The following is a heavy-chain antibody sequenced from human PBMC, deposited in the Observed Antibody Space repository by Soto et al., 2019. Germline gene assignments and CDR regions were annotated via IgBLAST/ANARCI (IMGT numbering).Heavy chain of an antibody. CDR1: GGSLSSDTYS. J-gene: IGHJ5*02. D-gene: IGHD2-15*01. CDR2: THHSGNT. V-gene: IGHV4-30-2*01. Sequence: PSETQCLTCAVSGGSLSSDTYSWSWIRQPPGKGLEWVGYTHHSGNTYFNPSLKSRVTISVDRSKNQLSLKLTSVTAADTAVYYCARTMLLGWFDPWGQGTLVTVSS. CDR3: ARTMLLGWFDP.